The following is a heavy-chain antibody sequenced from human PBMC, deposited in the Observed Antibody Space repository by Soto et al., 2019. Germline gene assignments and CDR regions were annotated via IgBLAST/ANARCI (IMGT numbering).Heavy chain of an antibody. CDR3: AKRRTAMAGLSYYFDY. Sequence: GGSLRLSCAASGFTFSSYAMSWVRQAPGKGLEWVSAISGSGGSTYYADSVKGRFTISRDNSKNTLYLQMNSLRAEDTAVYYCAKRRTAMAGLSYYFDYWGQGTLVTVSS. CDR2: ISGSGGST. D-gene: IGHD5-18*01. CDR1: GFTFSSYA. J-gene: IGHJ4*02. V-gene: IGHV3-23*01.